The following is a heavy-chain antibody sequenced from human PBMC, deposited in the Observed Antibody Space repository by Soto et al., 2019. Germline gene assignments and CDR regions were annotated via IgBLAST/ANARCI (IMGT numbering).Heavy chain of an antibody. V-gene: IGHV1-69*13. CDR1: GGTFSSCA. Sequence: ASVEVSCKASGGTFSSCAISWVRQAPGQGLEWMGGIIPIFGTANYAQKFQGRVTITADESTSTAYMELSSLRSEDTAVYYCARSGTAMVLDAFDIWGQGTMVTVSS. J-gene: IGHJ3*02. CDR2: IIPIFGTA. D-gene: IGHD5-18*01. CDR3: ARSGTAMVLDAFDI.